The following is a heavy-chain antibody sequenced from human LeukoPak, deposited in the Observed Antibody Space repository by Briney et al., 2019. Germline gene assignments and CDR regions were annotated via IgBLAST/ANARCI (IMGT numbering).Heavy chain of an antibody. J-gene: IGHJ4*02. CDR2: ISGSGGST. D-gene: IGHD3-10*01. CDR1: GFTFSSYG. V-gene: IGHV3-23*01. Sequence: PGGSLRLSCAASGFTFSSYGMSWVRQAPGKGLEWVSAISGSGGSTYYADSAKGRFTISRDNSKNTLYLQMNSLRAEDTAVYYCAKAPGYGSGSFSTHFDYWGQGTLVTVSS. CDR3: AKAPGYGSGSFSTHFDY.